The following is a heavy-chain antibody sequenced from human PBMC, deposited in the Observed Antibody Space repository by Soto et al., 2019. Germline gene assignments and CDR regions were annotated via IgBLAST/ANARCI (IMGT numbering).Heavy chain of an antibody. V-gene: IGHV3-21*01. CDR3: ARDDLPYYDILTGYYSETWGY. D-gene: IGHD3-9*01. CDR2: ISSSSSYI. CDR1: GFTFSSYS. J-gene: IGHJ4*02. Sequence: EVQLVESGGGLVKPGGSLRLSCAASGFTFSSYSMNWVRQAPGKGLEWVSSISSSSSYIYYADSVKGRFTISRDNAKNSLFLKMNSVRAEDTAVYYCARDDLPYYDILTGYYSETWGYWGQGTLITVSS.